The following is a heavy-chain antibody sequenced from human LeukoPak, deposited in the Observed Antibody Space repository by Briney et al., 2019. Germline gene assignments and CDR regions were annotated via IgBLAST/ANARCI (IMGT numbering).Heavy chain of an antibody. D-gene: IGHD1-1*01. V-gene: IGHV3-64*01. CDR1: GFTFSSYA. CDR3: AREGRYGTTFDY. J-gene: IGHJ4*02. CDR2: ISSNGGST. Sequence: GGSLRLSCAASGFTFSSYAMHRVRQAPGKGLEYVSAISSNGGSTYYANSVKGRFTISRDNSKNTLYLQMDSLRAEDMAVYYCAREGRYGTTFDYWGQGTLVTVSS.